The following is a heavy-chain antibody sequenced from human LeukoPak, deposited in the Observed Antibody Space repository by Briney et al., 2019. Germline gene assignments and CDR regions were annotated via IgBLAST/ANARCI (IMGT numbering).Heavy chain of an antibody. J-gene: IGHJ5*02. CDR3: ARQTMILVVERKLVFDP. V-gene: IGHV3-7*01. CDR1: GFTFSRYW. CDR2: IKQDGSEK. Sequence: QPGGSVRLSCAASGFTFSRYWMSWVRQAPGKGLEWVANIKQDGSEKYYVDSVKGRFTISRDNAKNSLYLQMNSLRGDDTAVYYCARQTMILVVERKLVFDPWGQGTLVTVSS. D-gene: IGHD3-22*01.